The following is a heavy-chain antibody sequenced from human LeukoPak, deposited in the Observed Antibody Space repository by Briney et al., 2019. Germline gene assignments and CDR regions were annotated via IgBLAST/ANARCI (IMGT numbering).Heavy chain of an antibody. V-gene: IGHV3-74*01. J-gene: IGHJ4*02. CDR3: VRGNTWFFDY. Sequence: GGSLRLSCVVSGFTFSSYDMNWIRQVPGKGLVWIARINSDGSSTKYADSVKGRFTISRDNAKTTLFLQLNSVRAQDSAVYYCVRGNTWFFDYWGQGTSVTVSS. CDR2: INSDGSST. D-gene: IGHD3-9*01. CDR1: GFTFSSYD.